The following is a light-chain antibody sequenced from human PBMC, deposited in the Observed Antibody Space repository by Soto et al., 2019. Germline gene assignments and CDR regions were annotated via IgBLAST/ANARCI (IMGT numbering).Light chain of an antibody. CDR3: QQGHNWPLT. CDR2: SAS. Sequence: EIVMTQSPATLCVSLEERATLSCRASQSISTELAWYQQKPGQPPRLLIYSASTRATGVPARFTGSGSGSEFTLTISGLQSEDFAVYYGQQGHNWPLTFGQGTRLEI. J-gene: IGKJ2*01. V-gene: IGKV3-15*01. CDR1: QSISTE.